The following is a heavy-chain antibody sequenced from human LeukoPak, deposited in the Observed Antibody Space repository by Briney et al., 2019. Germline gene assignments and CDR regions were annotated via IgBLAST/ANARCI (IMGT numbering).Heavy chain of an antibody. CDR3: TTVWNCGGDCSDAFDI. CDR2: IKRKTDGRTT. CDR1: RFSFRNAW. Sequence: PGGSLRLSCAASRFSFRNAWMSWVRQAPGKGLEWVGRIKRKTDGRTTDYAAPVKGRFTISRDDSKNTLYLQMNSLKTEDTAVYYCTTVWNCGGDCSDAFDIWGQGTMVTVSS. J-gene: IGHJ3*02. D-gene: IGHD2-21*02. V-gene: IGHV3-15*01.